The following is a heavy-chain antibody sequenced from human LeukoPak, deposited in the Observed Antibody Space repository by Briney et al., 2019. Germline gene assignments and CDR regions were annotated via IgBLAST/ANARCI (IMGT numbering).Heavy chain of an antibody. D-gene: IGHD5-18*01. CDR2: INPSGGST. Sequence: ASVKVSCKASGYTFTSSYDINWVRQAPGQGLEWMGIINPSGGSTSYAQKFQGRVTMTRDTSTSTVYMELSSLRSEDTAVYYCARGDVDTAMVVDYWGQGTLVTVSS. J-gene: IGHJ4*02. CDR3: ARGDVDTAMVVDY. V-gene: IGHV1-46*01. CDR1: GYTFTSSYD.